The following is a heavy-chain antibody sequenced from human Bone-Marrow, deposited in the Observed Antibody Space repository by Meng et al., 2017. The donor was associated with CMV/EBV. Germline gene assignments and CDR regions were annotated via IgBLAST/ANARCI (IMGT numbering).Heavy chain of an antibody. D-gene: IGHD1-26*01. J-gene: IGHJ4*02. V-gene: IGHV4-39*07. CDR2: IYYSGST. Sequence: SETLSLTCTVSGGSISSSSYYWGWIRQPPGKGLEWIGSIYYSGSTYYNPSLKSRVTISVDTSKNQFSLKLSSVTAADTAVYYCAREQWELLGAFDFWGQGILVTVSS. CDR1: GGSISSSSYY. CDR3: AREQWELLGAFDF.